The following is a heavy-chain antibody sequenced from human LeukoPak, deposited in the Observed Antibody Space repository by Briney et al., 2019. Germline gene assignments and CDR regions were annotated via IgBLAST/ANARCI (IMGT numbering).Heavy chain of an antibody. D-gene: IGHD3-10*01. Sequence: SETLSLTCTVSGGSISSYFWSWIRQPPGKGLEWIGYISYSGSTNYNPSLKSRVTMSVDTSRNQFSLKLNSVTAADTAVYYCAKSNGYGLVDIWGQGTMVTVSS. CDR3: AKSNGYGLVDI. CDR1: GGSISSYF. CDR2: ISYSGST. J-gene: IGHJ3*02. V-gene: IGHV4-59*12.